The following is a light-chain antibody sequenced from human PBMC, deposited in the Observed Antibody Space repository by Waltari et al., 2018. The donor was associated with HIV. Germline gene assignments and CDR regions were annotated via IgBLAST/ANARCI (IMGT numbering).Light chain of an antibody. V-gene: IGLV2-14*01. J-gene: IGLJ3*02. Sequence: QSALTQPASVSGSPGQSITISCPGPSSDVGGYNYVSWHPQPPGKGPKLMILEVSNRPSGVSNRFSGSKSVNTASLTISGLQAEDEADYYCSSYTTRSTPDPNWVFGGGTKLTVL. CDR3: SSYTTRSTPDPNWV. CDR1: SSDVGGYNY. CDR2: EVS.